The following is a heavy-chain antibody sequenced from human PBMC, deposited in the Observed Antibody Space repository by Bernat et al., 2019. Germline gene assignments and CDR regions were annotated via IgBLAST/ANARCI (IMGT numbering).Heavy chain of an antibody. CDR1: GFTFSSYA. V-gene: IGHV3-23*01. J-gene: IGHJ2*01. CDR2: ISGSGGNT. D-gene: IGHD6-19*01. Sequence: EVQLLESGGGLVQPGGSLRLSCAASGFTFSSYAMSWVRQAPGKGLEWVSAISGSGGNTYDAESVKGRFTISRDNSKNTLYLQMNSLRAEDTAVYYCAKAMAGHWYFDLWGRGTPVTVPS. CDR3: AKAMAGHWYFDL.